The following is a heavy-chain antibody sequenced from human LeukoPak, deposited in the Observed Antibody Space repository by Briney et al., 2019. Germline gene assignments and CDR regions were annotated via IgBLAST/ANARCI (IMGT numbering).Heavy chain of an antibody. CDR1: GFTLSSYT. CDR2: IGTGSTTI. D-gene: IGHD6-25*01. Sequence: GGSLRLSCAASGFTLSSYTMNWVRQPPGKGLEWVSNIGTGSTTIYYADSVKGRFTISRDNAKNSLYLQMNSLRADDTAVYYCARFAAGGSYYYYMDVWGKGTTVTVSS. J-gene: IGHJ6*03. V-gene: IGHV3-48*01. CDR3: ARFAAGGSYYYYMDV.